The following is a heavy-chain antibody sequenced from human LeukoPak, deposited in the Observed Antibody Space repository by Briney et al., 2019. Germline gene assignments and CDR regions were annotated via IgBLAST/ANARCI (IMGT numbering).Heavy chain of an antibody. V-gene: IGHV3-30*01. CDR1: GFTFSSYA. Sequence: PGGSLRLSCEASGFTFSSYAMHWVRQAPGKGLEWVAVISYDGSNKYYADSVKGRFTISRDNSKNTLYLQMNSLRAEDTAVYYCARDASRYDSSGYVAFDIWGQGTMVTVSS. CDR3: ARDASRYDSSGYVAFDI. J-gene: IGHJ3*02. D-gene: IGHD3-22*01. CDR2: ISYDGSNK.